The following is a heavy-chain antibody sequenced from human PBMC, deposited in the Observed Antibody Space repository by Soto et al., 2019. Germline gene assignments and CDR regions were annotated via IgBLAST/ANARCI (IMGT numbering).Heavy chain of an antibody. CDR2: ISGSGGST. CDR3: VKRGIVVVVAASDAFDI. D-gene: IGHD2-15*01. CDR1: GFTFSSYA. V-gene: IGHV3-23*01. Sequence: ESGGGLVQPGRSLRLSCVASGFTFSSYAMSWVRQAPGKGLEWVSAISGSGGSTYYADSVKGRFTISRDNSKNTLYLQMNSLRAEDTAVYYCVKRGIVVVVAASDAFDIWGQGTMVTVSS. J-gene: IGHJ3*02.